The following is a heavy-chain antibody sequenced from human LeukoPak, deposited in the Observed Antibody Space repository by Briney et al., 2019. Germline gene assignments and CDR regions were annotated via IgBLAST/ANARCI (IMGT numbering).Heavy chain of an antibody. CDR3: ARAYCDILTGYYMDY. CDR2: IIPIFGTA. Sequence: ASVKVSCKASGGTFSSYAISWVRQAPGQGLEWMGGIIPIFGTANYAQKFQGRVTITADESTSTAYMELSSLRSEDTAVYYCARAYCDILTGYYMDYWGQGTLVTVSS. J-gene: IGHJ4*02. D-gene: IGHD3-9*01. V-gene: IGHV1-69*01. CDR1: GGTFSSYA.